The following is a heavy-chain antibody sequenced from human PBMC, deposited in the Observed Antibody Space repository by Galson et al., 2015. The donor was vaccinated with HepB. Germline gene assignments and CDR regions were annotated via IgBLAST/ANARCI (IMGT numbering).Heavy chain of an antibody. V-gene: IGHV3-43*01. CDR3: AKDVDSSCWYSLDY. J-gene: IGHJ4*02. D-gene: IGHD6-19*01. CDR2: ISWDGGST. CDR1: RFTFDDYT. Sequence: SLRLSCAASRFTFDDYTMHWVRQAPGKGLEWVSLISWDGGSTYYADSVNGRFTISRDNSKNFLYLQMNSLRTEDTALYYCAKDVDSSCWYSLDYWCQGTLVAVSS.